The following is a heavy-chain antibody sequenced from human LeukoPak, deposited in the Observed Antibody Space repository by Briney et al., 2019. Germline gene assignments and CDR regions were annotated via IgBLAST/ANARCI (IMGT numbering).Heavy chain of an antibody. CDR1: GFTVSSNY. D-gene: IGHD1-26*01. Sequence: GGSLRLSCAASGFTVSSNYMSWVRQAPGKGLEWVSVIYSGGSTYYADSVKGRFTISRDNARNSLYLQMNGLRAEDTAVYYCARVTVGATADYFDYWGQGTLVTVSS. V-gene: IGHV3-53*01. CDR2: IYSGGST. J-gene: IGHJ4*02. CDR3: ARVTVGATADYFDY.